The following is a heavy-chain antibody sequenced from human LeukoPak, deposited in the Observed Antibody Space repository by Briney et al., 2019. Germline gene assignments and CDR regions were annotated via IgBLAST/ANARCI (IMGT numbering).Heavy chain of an antibody. V-gene: IGHV3-74*01. D-gene: IGHD1-26*01. CDR1: GFTLNGFW. J-gene: IGHJ6*02. Sequence: GRSLRLSRAVSGFTLNGFWMHWVRQVPGKGLVWVSRINSDGSTTSYADSVKGRVTISRDNSKNTLFLQMNSLRAEDTAVHYCARDSGSYLSRKTYYYYDMDVWGQGTTVTVSS. CDR3: ARDSGSYLSRKTYYYYDMDV. CDR2: INSDGSTT.